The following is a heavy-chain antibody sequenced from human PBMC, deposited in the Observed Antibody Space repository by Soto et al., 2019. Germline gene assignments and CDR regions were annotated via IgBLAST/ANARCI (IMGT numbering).Heavy chain of an antibody. V-gene: IGHV4-34*01. J-gene: IGHJ6*02. Sequence: SGTLSLTCAVYGGSFSGYYWSWIRQPPEKGLEWIGEINHGGSTNYNPSLRSRVTISVDTSKNQFSLSLTSVTAADTGVYYCARTNHYDYVWGSYRTYHQFYGMDVWGQGTTVTVSS. D-gene: IGHD3-16*02. CDR1: GGSFSGYY. CDR2: INHGGST. CDR3: ARTNHYDYVWGSYRTYHQFYGMDV.